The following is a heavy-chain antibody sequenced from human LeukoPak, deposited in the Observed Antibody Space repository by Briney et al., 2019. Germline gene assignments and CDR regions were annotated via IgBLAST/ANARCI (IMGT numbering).Heavy chain of an antibody. J-gene: IGHJ6*02. V-gene: IGHV3-23*01. CDR3: ARDLHYYVAMDV. D-gene: IGHD3-10*02. CDR1: GFMFGNHA. CDR2: ISLSGDNA. Sequence: GGSLRLSCAASGFMFGNHAMSWVRQAPGKGLEWVSAISLSGDNAYYADSVKGRFAISRDNSKNTLFLQLHNLRVEDTALYYCARDLHYYVAMDVWGQGTTVTVSS.